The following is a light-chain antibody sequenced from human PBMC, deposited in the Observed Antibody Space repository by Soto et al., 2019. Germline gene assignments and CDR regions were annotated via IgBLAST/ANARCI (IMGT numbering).Light chain of an antibody. J-gene: IGKJ3*01. Sequence: EIVLTQSPGTLSLSPGDIATLSCRASQSVSTNYLAWYQQKLGQAPRLLIYGASSRATGIPDRFSGNGSGTNYNLTIRRLGPEYLAVNSCHQYGSNTFTFGARTKVDI. CDR2: GAS. CDR1: QSVSTNY. CDR3: HQYGSNTFT. V-gene: IGKV3-20*01.